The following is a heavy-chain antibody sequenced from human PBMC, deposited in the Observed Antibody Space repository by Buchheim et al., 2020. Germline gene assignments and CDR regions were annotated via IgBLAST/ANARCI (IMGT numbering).Heavy chain of an antibody. V-gene: IGHV4-39*01. J-gene: IGHJ6*03. CDR3: ARTGTTSYYYYYMDV. D-gene: IGHD1-1*01. CDR1: GGSISSSNHY. CDR2: IFYTGST. Sequence: QLQLQESGPGLVKPSETLSLTCTVSGGSISSSNHYWGWIRQPPGKGLEWIGSIFYTGSTYHNPSLQSRVTISVERSKNQFSLKLSSVTAADTAVYYCARTGTTSYYYYYMDVWGKGTT.